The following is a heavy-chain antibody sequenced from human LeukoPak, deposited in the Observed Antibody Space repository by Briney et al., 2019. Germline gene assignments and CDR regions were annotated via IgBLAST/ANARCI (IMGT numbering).Heavy chain of an antibody. CDR2: INSDGSST. CDR1: RIIFSSYW. V-gene: IGHV3-74*01. CDR3: VIVQGYRIYY. D-gene: IGHD1-14*01. J-gene: IGHJ4*02. Sequence: PGGSLRLSCAASRIIFSSYWMHWLRQAPGKGLVWVSLINSDGSSTGYADSVKGRFTISRDNAKNTLYLQMNSLRVEDTAVYYCVIVQGYRIYYWGQGTLVTVSS.